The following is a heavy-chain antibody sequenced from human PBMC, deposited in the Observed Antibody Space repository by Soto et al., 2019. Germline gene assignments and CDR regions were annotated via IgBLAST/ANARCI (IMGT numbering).Heavy chain of an antibody. CDR1: GFAFSSYW. D-gene: IGHD3-10*01. J-gene: IGHJ6*02. Sequence: GSLRLSCAASGFAFSSYWMHWVRQAPGTGLVWVARINSIGSSISYADSVKGRFSISRDNAKNTLYLQMNSLRAEDTAVYYCARDPPGSGSYYYYGLDVWGQGTTVTVSS. CDR2: INSIGSSI. V-gene: IGHV3-74*01. CDR3: ARDPPGSGSYYYYGLDV.